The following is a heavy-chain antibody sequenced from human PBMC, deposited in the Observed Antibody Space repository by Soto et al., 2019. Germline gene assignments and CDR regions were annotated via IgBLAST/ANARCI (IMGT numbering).Heavy chain of an antibody. V-gene: IGHV1-8*01. CDR3: ARGRIIVAGGFDP. D-gene: IGHD6-19*01. CDR1: GYTFTSYD. CDR2: MNPSTGNT. J-gene: IGHJ5*02. Sequence: QVQLVQSGAEVKKPGASVKVSCKASGYTFTSYDIIWVQQATGQGLEWMGWMNPSTGNTDSAEKFXXRXXMTRNTSISTVYMELSSLSFEDTAVYYCARGRIIVAGGFDPWGQGTLVTVSS.